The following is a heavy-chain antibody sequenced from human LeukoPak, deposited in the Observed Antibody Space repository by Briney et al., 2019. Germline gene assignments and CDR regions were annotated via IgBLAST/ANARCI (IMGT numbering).Heavy chain of an antibody. J-gene: IGHJ4*02. D-gene: IGHD3-22*01. Sequence: GGSLRLSCTVSGFTVSSNSMSWVRQAPGKGLEWVSFIFSSTHYSDSVKGRFTISRDNSKNTLYVQMNSLRPDDTAVYYCAKDSSDYYFDYWGQGTLVTVSS. V-gene: IGHV3-66*03. CDR2: IFSST. CDR1: GFTVSSNS. CDR3: AKDSSDYYFDY.